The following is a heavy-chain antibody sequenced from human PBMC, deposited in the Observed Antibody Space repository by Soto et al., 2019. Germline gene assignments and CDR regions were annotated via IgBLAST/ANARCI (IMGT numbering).Heavy chain of an antibody. J-gene: IGHJ4*02. CDR1: GGTFSSYT. CDR3: ARGYYSGSNPSSFDY. Sequence: QLQLVQSGAEVREPGSSVKVSCKASGGTFSSYTVIWVRQAPGQGLEWMGGITPTLNIAKYGEKFQGRVTITADESTSTVNMHLSSLRSEDTAVYFCARGYYSGSNPSSFDYWGQGTLVAVSS. D-gene: IGHD1-26*01. CDR2: ITPTLNIA. V-gene: IGHV1-69*01.